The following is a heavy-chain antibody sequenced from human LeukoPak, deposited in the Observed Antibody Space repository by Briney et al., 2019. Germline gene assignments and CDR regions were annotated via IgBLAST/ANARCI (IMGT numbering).Heavy chain of an antibody. CDR3: ARVSRYYDSSGYDY. V-gene: IGHV4-39*01. CDR2: IYYSGST. Sequence: SETLSLTCTVSGGSISSSSYYWGWIRQPPGKGLEWIGSIYYSGSTYYNPSLKSRATISVDTSKNQFSLKLSSVTAADTAVYYCARVSRYYDSSGYDYWGQGTLVTVSS. D-gene: IGHD3-22*01. CDR1: GGSISSSSYY. J-gene: IGHJ4*02.